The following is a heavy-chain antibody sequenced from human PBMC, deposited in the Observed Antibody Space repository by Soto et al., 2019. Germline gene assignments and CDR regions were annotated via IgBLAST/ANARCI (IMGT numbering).Heavy chain of an antibody. V-gene: IGHV3-9*01. D-gene: IGHD3-3*01. Sequence: SLRLSCAASGFTFSSYAMSWVRQAPGKGPEWVSSISWNSGSTEYADSVKGRFTISRDNAKNSLYLQMNSLRAEDTALYYCAKDYNNYWSGYYAHWGQGTPVTVSS. CDR3: AKDYNNYWSGYYAH. J-gene: IGHJ4*02. CDR2: ISWNSGST. CDR1: GFTFSSYA.